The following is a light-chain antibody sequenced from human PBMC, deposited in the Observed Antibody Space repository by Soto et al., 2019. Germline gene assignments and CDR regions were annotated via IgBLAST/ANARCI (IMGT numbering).Light chain of an antibody. CDR1: ESVHNF. Sequence: EVAVTKSPATVSLSPVHRAASCSEPSESVHNFLAWYQQKPGQAHILIIYGASNRASGIPDTFSGRGSGTDFTITIKRLEPEDFAVYYCQQRYNWPPIPFGQGTRVEIK. CDR3: QQRYNWPPIP. J-gene: IGKJ5*01. CDR2: GAS. V-gene: IGKV3-11*01.